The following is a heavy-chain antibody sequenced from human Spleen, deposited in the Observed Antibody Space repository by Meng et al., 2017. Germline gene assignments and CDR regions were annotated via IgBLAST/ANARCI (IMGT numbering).Heavy chain of an antibody. CDR1: GFPFNLYA. CDR2: ITTTGATT. J-gene: IGHJ4*02. CDR3: ARDLHASIAASPFGY. D-gene: IGHD6-6*01. V-gene: IGHV3-23*01. Sequence: GESLKISCAASGFPFNLYAMSWVRQAPGQGLEWVSSITTTGATTYDADSVRGRFTISRDNAKNSLYLQMNSLRAEDTAVYYCARDLHASIAASPFGYWGQGTLVTVSS.